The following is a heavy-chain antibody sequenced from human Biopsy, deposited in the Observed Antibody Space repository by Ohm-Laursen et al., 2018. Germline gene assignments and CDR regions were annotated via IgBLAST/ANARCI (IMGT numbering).Heavy chain of an antibody. CDR2: ISYSRDN. CDR3: AKHGSGWTGDDAFHI. D-gene: IGHD6-19*01. V-gene: IGHV4-59*08. CDR1: GGSISGSS. J-gene: IGHJ3*02. Sequence: SETLSLTCTVSGGSISGSSWSWIRQAPGKGLEWIGYISYSRDNNYNPSLKSRITISVDTPKNQFSLKLTSVTAADTAVYYCAKHGSGWTGDDAFHIWGQGTMVTVSS.